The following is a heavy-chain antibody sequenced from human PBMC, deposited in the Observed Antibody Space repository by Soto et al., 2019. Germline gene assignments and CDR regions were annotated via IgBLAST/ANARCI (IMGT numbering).Heavy chain of an antibody. J-gene: IGHJ4*02. Sequence: SVQVSCKASGFTFTSSAVQWVRQARGQRLEWIGWIVVGSGNTNYAQKFQGRVTITRDITANTAYMDLSSLRSEDTAVYYCARGIAPYYYGSGSYLDYWGQGTLVTVSS. CDR3: ARGIAPYYYGSGSYLDY. V-gene: IGHV1-58*01. CDR1: GFTFTSSA. D-gene: IGHD3-10*01. CDR2: IVVGSGNT.